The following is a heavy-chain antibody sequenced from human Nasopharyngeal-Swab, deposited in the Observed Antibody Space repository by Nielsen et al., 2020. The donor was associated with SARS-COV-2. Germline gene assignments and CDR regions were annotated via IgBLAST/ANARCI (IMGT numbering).Heavy chain of an antibody. Sequence: ASVKVSCKASGYTFTDYYIQWVRQAPGQGLEWMGRNNPNSGGTNYAQKFQGRVTMTRDTSITTASMELSRLRSGDTAVYYCARDNFYNSSGYYSPDYWGQGTLVTVSS. CDR1: GYTFTDYY. D-gene: IGHD3-22*01. CDR3: ARDNFYNSSGYYSPDY. CDR2: NNPNSGGT. V-gene: IGHV1-2*06. J-gene: IGHJ4*02.